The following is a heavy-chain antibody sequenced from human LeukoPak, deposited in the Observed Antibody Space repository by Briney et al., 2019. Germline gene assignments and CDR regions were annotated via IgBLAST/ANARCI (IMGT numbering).Heavy chain of an antibody. CDR3: AREYCTNGVCGSLGY. V-gene: IGHV1-2*02. CDR2: INPNSGGT. J-gene: IGHJ4*02. CDR1: GYTFTSYA. Sequence: ASVKVSCKASGYTFTSYAMHWVRQAPGQGLEWMGWINPNSGGTNYAQKFQGRVTMTRDTSISTAYMELSRLRSDDTAVYYCAREYCTNGVCGSLGYWGQGTLVTVSS. D-gene: IGHD2-8*01.